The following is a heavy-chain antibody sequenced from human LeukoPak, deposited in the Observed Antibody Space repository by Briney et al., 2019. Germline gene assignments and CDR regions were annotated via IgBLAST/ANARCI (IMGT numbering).Heavy chain of an antibody. CDR3: ARQHDYGALGLDY. V-gene: IGHV1-69*05. Sequence: ASVKVSCKASGGTFSSYAISWVRQAPGQGLEWMGRIIPIFGTTNYAQKFQGRVTITTDESTSTAYTELSSLRSEDTAVYYCARQHDYGALGLDYWGQGTLVTVSS. D-gene: IGHD4-17*01. CDR1: GGTFSSYA. J-gene: IGHJ4*02. CDR2: IIPIFGTT.